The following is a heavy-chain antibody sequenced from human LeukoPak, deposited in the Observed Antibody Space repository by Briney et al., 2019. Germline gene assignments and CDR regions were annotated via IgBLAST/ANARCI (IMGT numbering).Heavy chain of an antibody. J-gene: IGHJ6*02. CDR3: ARGGGLDV. D-gene: IGHD3-16*01. Sequence: GGSLRLSCAASGFTFSNAWMNWARQAPGKGLEWVASMNHNGNVNYYVDSVKGRFTISRDNAKNSLYLQMSNSRAEDTAVYFCARGGGLDVWGQGATVTVSS. CDR1: GFTFSNAW. V-gene: IGHV3-7*03. CDR2: MNHNGNVN.